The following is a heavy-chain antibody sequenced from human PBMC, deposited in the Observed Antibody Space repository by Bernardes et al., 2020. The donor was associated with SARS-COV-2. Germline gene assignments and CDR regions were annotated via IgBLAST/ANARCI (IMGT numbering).Heavy chain of an antibody. CDR3: AGTTTTCCDY. CDR1: GITFSGYW. V-gene: IGHV3-74*01. Sequence: GGSLRLSCAASGITFSGYWMHWVRQPPGKGLVWLSRMSGDGSGTTYADSVKGRFIISRDNAKNTLYLQMNSLRVEDTGVYYCAGTTTTCCDYWGQGTLVTVSS. J-gene: IGHJ4*02. D-gene: IGHD2-2*01. CDR2: MSGDGSGT.